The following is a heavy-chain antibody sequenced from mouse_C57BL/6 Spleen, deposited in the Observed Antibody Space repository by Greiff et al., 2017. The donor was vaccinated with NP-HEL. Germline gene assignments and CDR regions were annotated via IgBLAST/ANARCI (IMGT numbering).Heavy chain of an antibody. J-gene: IGHJ3*01. CDR2: ILPGSGST. D-gene: IGHD1-1*01. Sequence: VQLQQSGAELMKPGASVKLSCKATGYTFTGYWIEWVKQRPGHGLEWIGEILPGSGSTNYNEKFKGKATFTADTSSNTAYMQLSSLTTEDSAIYYFARSSITTVVAPRFAYWGQGTLVTVSA. CDR1: GYTFTGYW. CDR3: ARSSITTVVAPRFAY. V-gene: IGHV1-9*01.